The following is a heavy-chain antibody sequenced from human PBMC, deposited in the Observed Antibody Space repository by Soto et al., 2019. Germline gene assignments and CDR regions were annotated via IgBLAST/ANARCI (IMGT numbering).Heavy chain of an antibody. CDR3: ARGKDQLLWGDY. J-gene: IGHJ4*02. CDR2: ISYDVNNK. V-gene: IGHV3-30*03. Sequence: QVQLVASGGGVVQPGRSLPLSCSASGFTVSSYGLHWVRQAPGTGVEWVAVISYDVNNKYYADSVKGRFTISRDNSKNTLYLQMNSRRAADTAVYDCARGKDQLLWGDYWGQGTLVTVSS. CDR1: GFTVSSYG. D-gene: IGHD2-2*01.